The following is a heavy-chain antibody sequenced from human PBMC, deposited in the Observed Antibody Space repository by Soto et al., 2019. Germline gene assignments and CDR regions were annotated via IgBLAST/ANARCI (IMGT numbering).Heavy chain of an antibody. D-gene: IGHD4-17*01. CDR3: ARVADYGGKSQY. V-gene: IGHV1-69*12. CDR2: IIPIFGTA. CDR1: GGTFSSYA. Sequence: QVQLVQSGAEVKKPGSSVKVSCKASGGTFSSYAISWVRQAPGQGLAWMGGIIPIFGTANYAQKFQGRVTITADESTSAAYMELSSLRSEDTAVDYCARVADYGGKSQYWGQGTLVTVSS. J-gene: IGHJ4*02.